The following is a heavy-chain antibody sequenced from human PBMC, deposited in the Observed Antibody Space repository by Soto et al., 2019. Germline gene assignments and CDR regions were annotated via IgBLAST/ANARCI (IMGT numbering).Heavy chain of an antibody. CDR2: ISSSSTI. CDR3: ARDPPIAVAGRSGMDV. V-gene: IGHV3-11*04. J-gene: IGHJ6*02. CDR1: GFTFSDYY. D-gene: IGHD6-19*01. Sequence: PGGSLRLSCAASGFTFSDYYMNWVRQAPGKGLEWVSPISSSSTIYYADSVKGRFTISRDNAKNSLYLQMNSLRAEDTAVYYCARDPPIAVAGRSGMDVWGQGTTVTVSS.